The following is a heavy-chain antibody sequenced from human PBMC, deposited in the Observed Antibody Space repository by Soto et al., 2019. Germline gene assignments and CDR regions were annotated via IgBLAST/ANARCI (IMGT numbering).Heavy chain of an antibody. J-gene: IGHJ5*02. CDR1: GGSISSGGYY. D-gene: IGHD2-15*01. CDR2: IYYSGST. CDR3: ARECHCSGGNCYVYDWFDP. Sequence: QVQLQESGPGLVKPSQTLSLTCTVSGGSISSGGYYWSWIRQHPGKGLEWIGYIYYSGSTYYNPSPKSRVTISVDTSKNQFSLKLSSVTAADTAVYYCARECHCSGGNCYVYDWFDPWGQGTLVTVSS. V-gene: IGHV4-31*03.